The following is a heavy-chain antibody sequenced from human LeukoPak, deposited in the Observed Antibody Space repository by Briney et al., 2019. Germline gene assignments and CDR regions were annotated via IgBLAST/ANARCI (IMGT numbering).Heavy chain of an antibody. CDR3: AREPLGYSRGGYFDY. Sequence: GSSVKVSCKGSGHTFTSYGISWVRQAPGQGLEWIGLISAYNGNTNYAQKLKGRITMTTDTSTSTAYMELRSLRSDDTGVYYCAREPLGYSRGGYFDYWGQGTLVTVSS. CDR1: GHTFTSYG. V-gene: IGHV1-18*01. J-gene: IGHJ4*02. D-gene: IGHD2-21*01. CDR2: ISAYNGNT.